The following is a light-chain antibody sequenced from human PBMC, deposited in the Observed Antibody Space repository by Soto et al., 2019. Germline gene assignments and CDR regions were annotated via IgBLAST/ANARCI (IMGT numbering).Light chain of an antibody. CDR3: CSYAGSSNYV. Sequence: LKEPPSVSGSSSRSITISCTRNSSDVGSYNLVSWYQQHPGKAPKLMIYEGSKRPSGVSNRFSGSKSGNTASLTISGLQAEDEADYYCCSYAGSSNYVVGTGTKVTVL. V-gene: IGLV2-23*01. J-gene: IGLJ1*01. CDR2: EGS. CDR1: SSDVGSYNL.